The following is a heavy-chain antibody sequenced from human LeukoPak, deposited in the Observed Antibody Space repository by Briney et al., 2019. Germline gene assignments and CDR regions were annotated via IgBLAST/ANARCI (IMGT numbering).Heavy chain of an antibody. V-gene: IGHV4-39*07. D-gene: IGHD2-15*01. CDR2: INHSGST. J-gene: IGHJ4*02. CDR1: GGSISSGSYY. CDR3: ARRRSGRAHDY. Sequence: SQTLSLTCTVSGGSISSGSYYWSWIRQPPGKGLEWIGEINHSGSTNYNPSLKSRVTISVDTSKNQFSLKLSSVTAADTAVYYCARRRSGRAHDYWGQGTLVTVSS.